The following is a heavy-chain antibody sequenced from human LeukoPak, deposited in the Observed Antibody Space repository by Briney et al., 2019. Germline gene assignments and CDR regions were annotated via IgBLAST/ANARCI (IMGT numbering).Heavy chain of an antibody. CDR3: ARERAALDIVLIRYFDY. Sequence: GASVKVSCKASGYTFTSYGISWVRQAPGQGLEWMGWISAYNGNTNYAQKLQGRVTMTTDTSTSTAYMELRSLRSDDTAVYYCARERAALDIVLIRYFDYWGQGTLVTVSS. D-gene: IGHD2-8*01. CDR2: ISAYNGNT. J-gene: IGHJ4*02. V-gene: IGHV1-18*01. CDR1: GYTFTSYG.